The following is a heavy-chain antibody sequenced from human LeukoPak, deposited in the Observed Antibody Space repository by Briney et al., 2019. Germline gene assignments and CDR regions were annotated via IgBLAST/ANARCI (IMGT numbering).Heavy chain of an antibody. CDR2: MSYRGST. Sequence: SDTLSLTCTVSGGSISSGSYYWGWLRQPPGKGLEWIGTMSYRGSTYSNPSHKSRVNISVDTSKNQFSLKLSSVTAADTAVFYCARFGTDWNSSGGTHVDFFDNWGQGTMVTVSS. V-gene: IGHV4-39*01. CDR1: GGSISSGSYY. J-gene: IGHJ3*02. CDR3: ARFGTDWNSSGGTHVDFFDN. D-gene: IGHD1-7*01.